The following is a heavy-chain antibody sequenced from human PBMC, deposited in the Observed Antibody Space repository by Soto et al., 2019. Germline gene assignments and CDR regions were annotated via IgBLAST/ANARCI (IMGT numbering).Heavy chain of an antibody. CDR3: ARQIYDSDTGPNFQYYFDS. Sequence: GESLKISCKGSGYSIAGYWITWVRQTPGKGLEWMGRIAPTDSPTSYRPSFRGHVPIPVTQSITPLFLQWTSLRASDSAMYYCARQIYDSDTGPNFQYYFDSWGQGTPVTVSS. J-gene: IGHJ4*02. D-gene: IGHD3-22*01. CDR1: GYSIAGYW. CDR2: IAPTDSPT. V-gene: IGHV5-10-1*01.